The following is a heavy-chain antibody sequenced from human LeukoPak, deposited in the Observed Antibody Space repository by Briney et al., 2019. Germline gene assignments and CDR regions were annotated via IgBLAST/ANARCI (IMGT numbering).Heavy chain of an antibody. Sequence: SETLSLTCAVYGGSFSGYYWSWIRQPPGQGLEWIGSIYYRGSTYYNPSLKSRVTISVDTSKNQFSLKLSSVTAADTAVYYCARDGDPNSGWYNYYYGMDVWGQGTTVTVSS. D-gene: IGHD6-19*01. CDR3: ARDGDPNSGWYNYYYGMDV. CDR2: IYYRGST. CDR1: GGSFSGYY. V-gene: IGHV4-34*01. J-gene: IGHJ6*02.